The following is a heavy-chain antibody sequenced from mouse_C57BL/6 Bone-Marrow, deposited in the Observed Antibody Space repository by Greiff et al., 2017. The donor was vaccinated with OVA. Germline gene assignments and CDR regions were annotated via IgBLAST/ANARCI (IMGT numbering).Heavy chain of an antibody. CDR2: IDPSDSYT. V-gene: IGHV1-59*01. D-gene: IGHD1-1*01. CDR3: ARPYYYGSSSYYFDY. J-gene: IGHJ2*01. Sequence: QVQLQQPGAELVRPGTSVKLSCKASGYTFTSYWMHWVKQRPGQGLEWIGVIDPSDSYTNYNQKFKGKATLTVDTSSSTAYMQRSSLTSEDSAVYYCARPYYYGSSSYYFDYWGQGTTLTVSS. CDR1: GYTFTSYW.